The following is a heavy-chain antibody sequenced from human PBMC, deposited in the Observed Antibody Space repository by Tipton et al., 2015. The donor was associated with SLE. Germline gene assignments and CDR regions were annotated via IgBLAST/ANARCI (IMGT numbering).Heavy chain of an antibody. V-gene: IGHV4-59*01. J-gene: IGHJ6*03. D-gene: IGHD2-2*01. CDR3: ARGYQLPLGPYYYYYMDV. CDR2: IYYSGST. Sequence: TLSLTCTVSGGSISSYYWSWIRQPPGKGLEWIGYIYYSGSTNYNPSLKSRVTISVDTSKNQFSLKLSSVTAADTAVYYCARGYQLPLGPYYYYYMDVRGKGTPVTVSS. CDR1: GGSISSYY.